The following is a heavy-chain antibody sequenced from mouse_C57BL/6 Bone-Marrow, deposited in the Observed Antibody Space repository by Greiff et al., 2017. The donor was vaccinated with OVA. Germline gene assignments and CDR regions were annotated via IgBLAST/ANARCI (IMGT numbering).Heavy chain of an antibody. D-gene: IGHD2-4*01. CDR2: IDPSDSYT. J-gene: IGHJ3*01. V-gene: IGHV1-69*01. CDR3: AREGLRSFAY. CDR1: GYTFTSYW. Sequence: VQLQQPGAELVMPGASVKLSCKASGYTFTSYWMHWVKQRPGQGLEWTGEIDPSDSYTNYNQKFKGKSTLTVDKSSSTAYMQLSSLTSEDSAVYYCAREGLRSFAYWGQGTLVTVSA.